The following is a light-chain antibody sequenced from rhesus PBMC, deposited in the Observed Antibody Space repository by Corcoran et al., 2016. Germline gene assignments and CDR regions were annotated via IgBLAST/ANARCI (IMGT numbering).Light chain of an antibody. Sequence: QAALTQPRSVSGSPGQSVTISCTGSSSDIGGYNYVSWYQHNPGTAPRLLIYAVTKRPSGVSDRFSGSKSDNAASLTISGLQAEDEADYYCSSYVGRNIYVFGTGTRLSVL. CDR1: SSDIGGYNY. V-gene: IGLV2-32*02. J-gene: IGLJ1*01. CDR2: AVT. CDR3: SSYVGRNIYV.